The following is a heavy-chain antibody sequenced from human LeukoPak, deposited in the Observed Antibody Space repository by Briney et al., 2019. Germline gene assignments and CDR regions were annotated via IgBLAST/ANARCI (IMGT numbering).Heavy chain of an antibody. CDR2: IIPIFGTA. CDR1: GGTSSSYA. V-gene: IGHV1-69*01. J-gene: IGHJ3*02. Sequence: SVKVSCKASGGTSSSYAISWVRQAPGQGLEWMGGIIPIFGTANYAQKFQGRVTITADESTSTAYMELSSLRSEDTAVYYCARDSSGRDAFDIWGQGTMVTVSS. D-gene: IGHD3-22*01. CDR3: ARDSSGRDAFDI.